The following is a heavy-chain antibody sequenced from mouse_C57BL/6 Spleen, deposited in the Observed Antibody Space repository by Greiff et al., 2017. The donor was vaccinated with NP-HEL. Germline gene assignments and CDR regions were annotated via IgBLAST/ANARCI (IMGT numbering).Heavy chain of an antibody. CDR1: GYTFTSYT. V-gene: IGHV1-4*01. CDR2: INPSSGYT. J-gene: IGHJ4*01. D-gene: IGHD4-1*01. CDR3: ARSLGAMDY. Sequence: VKLMESGAELARPGASVKMSCKASGYTFTSYTMHWVKQRPGQGLEWIGYINPSSGYTKYNQKFKDKATLTADKSSSTAYMQLSSLTSEDSAVYYCARSLGAMDYWGQGTSVTVSS.